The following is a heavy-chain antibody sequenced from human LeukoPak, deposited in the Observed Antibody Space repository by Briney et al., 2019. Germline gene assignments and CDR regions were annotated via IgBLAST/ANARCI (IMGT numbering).Heavy chain of an antibody. J-gene: IGHJ4*02. V-gene: IGHV3-33*01. CDR2: IWYDGSNK. CDR1: GFIFSDYG. Sequence: QPGGSLRLSCAASGFIFSDYGMHWVRQAPGKGLEWVAVIWYDGSNKYYADSVKGRFTISRDNSKNTLYLQMNSLRAEDTAVYYCARDRSCSSSYFDYWGQGTLVTVSS. CDR3: ARDRSCSSSYFDY. D-gene: IGHD6-6*01.